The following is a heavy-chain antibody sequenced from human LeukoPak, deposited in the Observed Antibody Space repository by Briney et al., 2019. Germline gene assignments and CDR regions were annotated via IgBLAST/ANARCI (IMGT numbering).Heavy chain of an antibody. V-gene: IGHV4-61*08. CDR3: ARGGWNKFDY. CDR2: IFYSGTT. J-gene: IGHJ4*02. D-gene: IGHD3-22*01. Sequence: SQTLSLTCAVSGGSISSGGYSWSWIRQPPGKGLEWIGFIFYSGTTNYNPSLKSRVTISVDTSKNQFSLKLSSVTAADTAVYYCARGGWNKFDYWGQGTLVTVSS. CDR1: GGSISSGGYS.